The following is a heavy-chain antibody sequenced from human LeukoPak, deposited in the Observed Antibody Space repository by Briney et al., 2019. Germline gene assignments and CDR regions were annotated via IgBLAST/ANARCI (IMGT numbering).Heavy chain of an antibody. Sequence: GASVKVSCKASGYTFTNYGISWVRQAPGQGLEWMGWISAYSFNTIYAQKVQGRVTMTTDTSTSTAYMELRSLRSDDTAVYYCASRRSSVSIYDYWGQGTLVTVSS. V-gene: IGHV1-18*01. J-gene: IGHJ4*02. CDR1: GYTFTNYG. D-gene: IGHD6-6*01. CDR2: ISAYSFNT. CDR3: ASRRSSVSIYDY.